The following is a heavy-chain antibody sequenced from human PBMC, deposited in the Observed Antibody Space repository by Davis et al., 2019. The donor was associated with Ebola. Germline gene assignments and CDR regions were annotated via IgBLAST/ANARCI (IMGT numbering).Heavy chain of an antibody. CDR3: ARVRGPSFFDY. J-gene: IGHJ4*02. Sequence: GGSLRLSCAASGFTFSSYAMHWVRQAPGKGLEYVSAISSNGGSTHYANSVKGRFTISRDNSKNTLYLQMGSLRAEDMAVYYCARVRGPSFFDYWGQGTLVTVSS. D-gene: IGHD3-10*01. CDR2: ISSNGGST. V-gene: IGHV3-64*01. CDR1: GFTFSSYA.